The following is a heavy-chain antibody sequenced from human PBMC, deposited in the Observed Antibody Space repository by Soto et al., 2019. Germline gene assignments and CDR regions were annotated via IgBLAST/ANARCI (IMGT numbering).Heavy chain of an antibody. CDR1: GGSISSYY. CDR3: ARGHALVTAIIDY. V-gene: IGHV4-59*01. Sequence: SETLSLTCTVSGGSISSYYWSWIRQPPGKGLEWIGYIYYSGSTNYNPSLKSRVTISVDTSKNQFSLKLSSVTAADTAVYYCARGHALVTAIIDYWGQGTLVTVSS. J-gene: IGHJ4*02. D-gene: IGHD2-21*02. CDR2: IYYSGST.